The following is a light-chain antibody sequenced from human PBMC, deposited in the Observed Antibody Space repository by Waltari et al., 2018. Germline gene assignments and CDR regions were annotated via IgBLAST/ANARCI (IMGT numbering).Light chain of an antibody. CDR3: QSNDSSLSGYV. J-gene: IGLJ1*01. V-gene: IGLV1-40*01. CDR2: ANS. CDR1: SSNTGAGYD. Sequence: QSVLTQPPSVSGAPGQRVTISCTGSSSNTGAGYDVHGYQQLPGTAPKLLIYANSNRPSGVPDRFSGSKSGTSASLAITGLQAEDEADYYCQSNDSSLSGYVFGTGTKVTVL.